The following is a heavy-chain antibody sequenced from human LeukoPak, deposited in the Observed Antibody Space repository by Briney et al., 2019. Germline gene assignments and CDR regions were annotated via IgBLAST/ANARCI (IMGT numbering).Heavy chain of an antibody. Sequence: SETLSLTCAVYGGSLSGYYWSWIRQPPGKGLEWIGEINHSGSTNYNPSLKSRVTISVDTSKNQFSLKLSSVTAADTAVYYCARIGYCSSTSCYNPHFDYWGQGTLVTVSS. CDR2: INHSGST. D-gene: IGHD2-2*02. V-gene: IGHV4-34*01. J-gene: IGHJ4*02. CDR3: ARIGYCSSTSCYNPHFDY. CDR1: GGSLSGYY.